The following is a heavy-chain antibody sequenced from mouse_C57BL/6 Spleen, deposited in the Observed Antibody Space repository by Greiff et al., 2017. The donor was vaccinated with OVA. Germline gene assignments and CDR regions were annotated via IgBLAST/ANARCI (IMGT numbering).Heavy chain of an antibody. V-gene: IGHV1-22*01. CDR3: ASPNWGGFDY. Sequence: EVQLQESGPELVKPGASVKMSCKASGYTFTDYNMHWVKQSHGKSLEWIGYINPNNGGTSYNQKFKGKATLTVNKSSSTAYMELRSLTSEDSAVYYCASPNWGGFDYWGQGTTLTVSS. CDR2: INPNNGGT. D-gene: IGHD4-1*01. J-gene: IGHJ2*01. CDR1: GYTFTDYN.